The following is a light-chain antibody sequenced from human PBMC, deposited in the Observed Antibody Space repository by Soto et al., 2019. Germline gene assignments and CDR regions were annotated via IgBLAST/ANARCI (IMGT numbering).Light chain of an antibody. CDR3: QPYGSSRWT. V-gene: IGKV3-20*01. J-gene: IGKJ1*01. CDR2: GAS. Sequence: EIVLTQSPGTLSLSPGERATLSCRASQSVSSIYLAWYQQKPGQAPRLLIYGASSRATGIPDRFSGSGSGTDFNLTISRLEPEDFAVYYCQPYGSSRWTFGQGTKVEI. CDR1: QSVSSIY.